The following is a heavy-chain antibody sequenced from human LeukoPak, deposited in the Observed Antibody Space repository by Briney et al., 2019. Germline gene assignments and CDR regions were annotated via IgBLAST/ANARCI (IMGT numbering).Heavy chain of an antibody. Sequence: PSETLSLTCTVSGGSISSSSYYWGWIRQPPGKGLEWIGSIYYSGSTYYNPSLKSRVTISVDTSKNQFSLKLSSVTAADTAVYYCVRYAVPAALYYYYYYMDVWGKGTTVTVSS. D-gene: IGHD2-2*01. CDR3: VRYAVPAALYYYYYYMDV. V-gene: IGHV4-39*01. J-gene: IGHJ6*03. CDR1: GGSISSSSYY. CDR2: IYYSGST.